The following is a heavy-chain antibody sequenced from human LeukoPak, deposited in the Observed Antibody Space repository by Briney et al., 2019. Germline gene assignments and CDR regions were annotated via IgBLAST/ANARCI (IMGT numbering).Heavy chain of an antibody. CDR3: TRGLSMTHHAFDL. J-gene: IGHJ3*01. CDR2: SNPDGTTT. Sequence: PGGSLTLTCAASGFTFGNHFMHWLRQAPGKGLLWVSRSNPDGTTTYHADCVKVGFTVSRDNADNTLYLQMHNLRVEDTALYYCTRGLSMTHHAFDLWGQGTLVTVSS. D-gene: IGHD2-8*01. CDR1: GFTFGNHF. V-gene: IGHV3-74*01.